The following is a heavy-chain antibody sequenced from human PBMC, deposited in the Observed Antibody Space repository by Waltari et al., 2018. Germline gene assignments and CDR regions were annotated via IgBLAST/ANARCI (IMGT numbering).Heavy chain of an antibody. CDR1: GFTFSTYS. J-gene: IGHJ3*02. D-gene: IGHD5-18*01. Sequence: EVQLVESGGGLVQPGGSLRLSCAASGFTFSTYSMNWARQAPGKGLEWVSYISSSTSTTYYADSVKGRFTISRDNAKNSLYLQMNSLRAEDTAVYYCARGRDGYSQDVFDIWGQGTMVSVSS. V-gene: IGHV3-48*01. CDR3: ARGRDGYSQDVFDI. CDR2: ISSSTSTT.